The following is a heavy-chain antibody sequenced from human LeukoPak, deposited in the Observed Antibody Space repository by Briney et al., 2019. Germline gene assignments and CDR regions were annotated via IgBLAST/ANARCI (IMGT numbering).Heavy chain of an antibody. CDR3: ARVANYSGSSGYPESFFDY. V-gene: IGHV4-38-2*01. J-gene: IGHJ4*02. CDR2: IYRSGST. CDR1: GYSISSGFY. D-gene: IGHD3-22*01. Sequence: SETLSLTCAVSGYSISSGFYGGWIRQPPGKGLEWIGSIYRSGSTYYRPSLNSRVTISVDTSKNHFSLRLRSVTATDTAVYYSARVANYSGSSGYPESFFDYWGQGALVTVSS.